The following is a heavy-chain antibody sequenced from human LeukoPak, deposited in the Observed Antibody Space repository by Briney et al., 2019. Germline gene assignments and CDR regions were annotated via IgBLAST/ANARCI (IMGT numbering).Heavy chain of an antibody. J-gene: IGHJ3*02. V-gene: IGHV1-46*01. CDR2: INPSGGST. D-gene: IGHD5-12*01. Sequence: ASVKVSCKASGGTFSSYAISWVRQAPGQGLEWMGIINPSGGSTSYAQKFQGRVTMTRDTSTSTVYMELSSLRSEDTAVYYCARYSGYDRDAFDIWGQGTMVTVSS. CDR1: GGTFSSYA. CDR3: ARYSGYDRDAFDI.